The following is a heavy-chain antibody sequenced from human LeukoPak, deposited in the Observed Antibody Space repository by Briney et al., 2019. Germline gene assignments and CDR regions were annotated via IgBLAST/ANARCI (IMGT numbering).Heavy chain of an antibody. V-gene: IGHV4-39*01. CDR1: GGSTSSSSYY. Sequence: SETLSLTCTVSGGSTSSSSYYWGWIRQPPGKGLEWIGSIYYSGSTYYNPSLKSRVTISVDTSKNQFSLKLSSVTAADTAVYYCARGLDSSGWYGKGTYDYWGQGTLVTVSS. D-gene: IGHD6-19*01. CDR3: ARGLDSSGWYGKGTYDY. J-gene: IGHJ4*02. CDR2: IYYSGST.